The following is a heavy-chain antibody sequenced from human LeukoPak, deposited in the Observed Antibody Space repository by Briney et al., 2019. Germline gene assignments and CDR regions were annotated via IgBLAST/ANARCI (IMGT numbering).Heavy chain of an antibody. D-gene: IGHD3-22*01. CDR3: ASSRYYYDSSGYFHREFDY. Sequence: SETLSLTCAVYGGSFSGYYWSWIRQPPGKGLEWIGEINRSGSTNYNPSLKSRVTISVDTSKNQFSLKLSSVTAADTAVYYCASSRYYYDSSGYFHREFDYWGQGTLVTVSS. J-gene: IGHJ4*02. V-gene: IGHV4-34*01. CDR2: INRSGST. CDR1: GGSFSGYY.